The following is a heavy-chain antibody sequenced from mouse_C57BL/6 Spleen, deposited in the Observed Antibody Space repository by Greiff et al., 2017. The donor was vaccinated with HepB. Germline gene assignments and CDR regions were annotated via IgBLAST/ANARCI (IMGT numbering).Heavy chain of an antibody. CDR1: GYTFTSYW. D-gene: IGHD1-1*01. CDR3: ARSITTVVESGFAY. Sequence: QVQLQQPGAELVKPGASVKLSCKASGYTFTSYWMQWVKQRPGQGLEWIGEIDPSDSYTNYNQKFKGKATLTVDTSSSTAYMQLSSLTSEDSAVYYCARSITTVVESGFAYWGQGTLVTVSA. CDR2: IDPSDSYT. J-gene: IGHJ3*01. V-gene: IGHV1-50*01.